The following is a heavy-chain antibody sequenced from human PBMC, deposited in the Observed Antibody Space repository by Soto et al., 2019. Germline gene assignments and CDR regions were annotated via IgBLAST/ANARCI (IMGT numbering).Heavy chain of an antibody. D-gene: IGHD6-19*01. CDR1: GFIFSNVG. CDR3: ARDDIPGRAVATYGMDV. J-gene: IGHJ6*02. CDR2: IWYDGSNE. V-gene: IGHV3-33*01. Sequence: GGSLRLSCAASGFIFSNVGMHWVRQAPGKGLEWVAVIWYDGSNEYYADSVKGRFTISKDNSKNTLYLQMNSLRAEDTAVYYCARDDIPGRAVATYGMDVWGQGTTVTVSS.